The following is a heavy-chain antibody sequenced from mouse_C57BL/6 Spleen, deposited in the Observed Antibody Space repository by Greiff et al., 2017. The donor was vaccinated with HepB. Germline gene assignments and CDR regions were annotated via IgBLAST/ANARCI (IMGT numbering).Heavy chain of an antibody. V-gene: IGHV10-3*01. CDR3: VRDSSLYYYGSLDY. D-gene: IGHD1-1*01. J-gene: IGHJ2*01. Sequence: EVQGVESGGGLVQPKGSLKLSCAASGFTFNTYAMHWVRQAPGKGLEWVARIRSKSSNYATYYADSVKDRFTISRDDSQSMLYLQMNNLKTEDTAMYYCVRDSSLYYYGSLDYWGQGTTLTVSS. CDR2: IRSKSSNYAT. CDR1: GFTFNTYA.